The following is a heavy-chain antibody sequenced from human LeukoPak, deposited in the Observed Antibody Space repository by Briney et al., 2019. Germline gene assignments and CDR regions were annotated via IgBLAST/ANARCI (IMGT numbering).Heavy chain of an antibody. J-gene: IGHJ4*02. CDR2: ISGSGGST. V-gene: IGHV3-23*01. CDR1: GFTFSSYA. D-gene: IGHD3-22*01. Sequence: GGSLRLSCAASGFTFSSYAMNWVRQAPGKGLEWISAISGSGGSTYYADSVKGRFTISRDNSKNTLYLQMNSLRAEDTAVYYCAKTHYYDSNGYYSYYFDYWGQGALVTVSS. CDR3: AKTHYYDSNGYYSYYFDY.